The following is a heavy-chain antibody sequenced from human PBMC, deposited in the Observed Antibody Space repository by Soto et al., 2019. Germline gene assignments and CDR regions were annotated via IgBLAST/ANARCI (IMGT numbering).Heavy chain of an antibody. J-gene: IGHJ6*02. Sequence: SETLSLTCTVSGGSISSGGYYWSWIRQHPGKGLEWIGYVYYSGSTYYNPSLKSRVTISVDTSKNQFSLKLSSVTAADTAVYYCARDLVVRGVGPYYYGMDVWGQGTTVTVSS. D-gene: IGHD3-10*01. V-gene: IGHV4-31*03. CDR1: GGSISSGGYY. CDR2: VYYSGST. CDR3: ARDLVVRGVGPYYYGMDV.